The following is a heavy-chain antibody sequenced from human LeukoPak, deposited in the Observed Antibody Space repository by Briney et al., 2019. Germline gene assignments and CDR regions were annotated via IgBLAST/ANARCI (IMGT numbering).Heavy chain of an antibody. V-gene: IGHV3-11*01. J-gene: IGHJ4*02. CDR1: GFTFSAYY. CDR2: ISSSGSTI. Sequence: GGSLRLSGAAPGFTFSAYYISWIRQAPGKGLEWVSYISSSGSTIYYADSVKGRFTISRDNAKNSLYLQMNSLRAEDTAVYYCASSSGYYQTFDYWGQGTLVTVSS. CDR3: ASSSGYYQTFDY. D-gene: IGHD3-22*01.